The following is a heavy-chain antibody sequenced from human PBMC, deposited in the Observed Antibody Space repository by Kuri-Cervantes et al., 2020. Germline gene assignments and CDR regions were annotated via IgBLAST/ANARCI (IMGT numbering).Heavy chain of an antibody. D-gene: IGHD2-2*01. V-gene: IGHV4-59*01. J-gene: IGHJ3*02. CDR2: IYYSGST. CDR3: ARSPYCSSTSCSAFDI. CDR1: GGSISSYY. Sequence: SVTLSLICTVSGGSISSYYWSWIRQPPGKVLEWIGYIYYSGSTNYNPSLKSRVTISVDTSKNQFSLKLSSVTAADTAVYYCARSPYCSSTSCSAFDIWGQGTMVTVSS.